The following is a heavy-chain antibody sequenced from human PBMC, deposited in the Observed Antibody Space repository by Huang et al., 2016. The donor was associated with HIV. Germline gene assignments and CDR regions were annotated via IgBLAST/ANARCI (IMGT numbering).Heavy chain of an antibody. CDR3: ARRQGSGYYCYFDY. D-gene: IGHD3-22*01. V-gene: IGHV4-39*01. Sequence: QLQLQESGPGLVKPSDTLSLNCTISGGSIKSRNYYWGWVRQAPGKGLEWIGDIYYSGSPYYNPSLRSRVSLSVDTSKNQVTLKVNAVIAADTAVYYCARRQGSGYYCYFDYWGRGIPVTVSA. CDR1: GGSIKSRNYY. J-gene: IGHJ4*02. CDR2: IYYSGSP.